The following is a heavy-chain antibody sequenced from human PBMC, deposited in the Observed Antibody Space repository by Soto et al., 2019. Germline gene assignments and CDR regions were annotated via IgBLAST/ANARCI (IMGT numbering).Heavy chain of an antibody. V-gene: IGHV3-15*07. D-gene: IGHD6-13*01. Sequence: GGSLRLSCAASGFTFSNAWMNWVRQAPGKGLEWVGRIKSKTDDGRTDYAAPVKGRFTISRDDSKNPLYLQMNSLKTEDTAVYYCTTDWYDSSSWSLTFDYWGQGTLVTVSS. CDR2: IKSKTDDGRT. J-gene: IGHJ4*02. CDR1: GFTFSNAW. CDR3: TTDWYDSSSWSLTFDY.